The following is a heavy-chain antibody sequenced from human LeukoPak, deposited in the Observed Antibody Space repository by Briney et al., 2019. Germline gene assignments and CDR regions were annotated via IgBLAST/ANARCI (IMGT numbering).Heavy chain of an antibody. J-gene: IGHJ4*02. D-gene: IGHD1-26*01. V-gene: IGHV3-23*01. CDR3: AKDQLRGVGATTPGD. CDR2: ISGGGGST. Sequence: GGSLRLSCAASGFTFSSYAMSWVRQAPGKGLEWVSAISGGGGSTYYADSVKGRFTISRVNSKNTLYLQMNSLRAEDTAVYYCAKDQLRGVGATTPGDWGQGTLVTVSS. CDR1: GFTFSSYA.